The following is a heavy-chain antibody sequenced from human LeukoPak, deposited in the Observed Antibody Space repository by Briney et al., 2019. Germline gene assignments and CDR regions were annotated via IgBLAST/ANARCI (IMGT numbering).Heavy chain of an antibody. CDR1: GYTFTSYG. D-gene: IGHD2-2*01. Sequence: ASVKVSCKASGYTFTSYGISWVRQAPGQGLEWMGWISAYNGNTNYAQKPQGRVTMTTDTSTSTAHMELRSLRSDDTAVYYCARDTDGSSTTHDAFDIWGQGTMVTVSS. V-gene: IGHV1-18*01. CDR3: ARDTDGSSTTHDAFDI. J-gene: IGHJ3*02. CDR2: ISAYNGNT.